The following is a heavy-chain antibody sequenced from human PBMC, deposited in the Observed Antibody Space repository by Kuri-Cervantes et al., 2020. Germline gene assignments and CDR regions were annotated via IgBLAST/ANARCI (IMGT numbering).Heavy chain of an antibody. Sequence: ESLKIPCAASGFTFSSYSMNWVRQAPGKGLEWVSFISSSSSYIYYADSVKGRFTISRDNAKNSLYLQMSSLRAEGTAVYYCASDFGDSWNYFAYYGMDVWGQGTTVTVSS. V-gene: IGHV3-21*01. CDR2: ISSSSSYI. J-gene: IGHJ6*02. CDR1: GFTFSSYS. CDR3: ASDFGDSWNYFAYYGMDV. D-gene: IGHD1-7*01.